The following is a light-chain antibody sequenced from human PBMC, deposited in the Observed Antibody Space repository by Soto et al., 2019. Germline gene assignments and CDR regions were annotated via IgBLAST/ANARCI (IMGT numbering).Light chain of an antibody. Sequence: EIVLTQSPGTLSLSPGERATLSCRASQSVSSSYLAWYQQKRGQAPRLPISGASRRATGIPDRFSGSGSGTDFTLTITRLEPEDFAVYYCQQYGTSPQTFGQGTKVDIK. V-gene: IGKV3-20*01. CDR2: GAS. J-gene: IGKJ1*01. CDR1: QSVSSSY. CDR3: QQYGTSPQT.